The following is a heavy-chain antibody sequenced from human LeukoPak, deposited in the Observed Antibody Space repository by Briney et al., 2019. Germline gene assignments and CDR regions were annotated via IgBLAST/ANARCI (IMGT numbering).Heavy chain of an antibody. CDR1: GYTFTGYY. J-gene: IGHJ3*02. D-gene: IGHD2-21*02. CDR3: ATTLHIVVVTWHAFDI. CDR2: INPNSGGT. Sequence: ASVKVSCKASGYTFTGYYIHWVRQAPGQGLEWMGWINPNSGGTNYAPTFQGRVTMTRDTSISTAYMELGRLTSDDTTIYYCATTLHIVVVTWHAFDIWGQGTMVTVSS. V-gene: IGHV1-2*02.